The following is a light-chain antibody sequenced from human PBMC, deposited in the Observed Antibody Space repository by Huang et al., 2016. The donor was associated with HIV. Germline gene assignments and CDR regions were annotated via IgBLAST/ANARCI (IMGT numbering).Light chain of an antibody. CDR2: GAT. Sequence: AIQMTQSPSSLSASTGDRVTITCRASQNIANYLAWYQQKPGTVPRLLIHGATTLHTGVPSRFRGSGSGTDFALNISCLQSEDFATYYCQQYFNYPFFGPGTRLEI. CDR3: QQYFNYPF. CDR1: QNIANY. V-gene: IGKV1-8*01. J-gene: IGKJ5*01.